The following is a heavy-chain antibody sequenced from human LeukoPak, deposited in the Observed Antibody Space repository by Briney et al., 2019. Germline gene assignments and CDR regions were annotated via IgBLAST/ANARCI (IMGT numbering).Heavy chain of an antibody. CDR3: ARVVRAVAGNRTFYFDY. J-gene: IGHJ4*02. CDR1: GFSVSTTY. D-gene: IGHD6-19*01. V-gene: IGHV3-53*01. CDR2: LYTGGGT. Sequence: GGSLRLSCAASGFSVSTTYMSWVRQTPEKGLQWVSVLYTGGGTDHADSVKGRFTISRDNAKNSLYLQMNSLRAEDTAVYYCARVVRAVAGNRTFYFDYWGQGTLVTVSS.